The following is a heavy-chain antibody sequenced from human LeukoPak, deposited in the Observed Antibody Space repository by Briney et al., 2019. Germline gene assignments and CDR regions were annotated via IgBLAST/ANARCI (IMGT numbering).Heavy chain of an antibody. CDR1: GFTFSSYA. D-gene: IGHD3-3*01. CDR3: AKDTSFDFWSGPDN. CDR2: ISGSGGNR. J-gene: IGHJ4*02. Sequence: GGSLRLSCAASGFTFSSYAMSWVRQAPGKGLEWVSGISGSGGNRYYADSVKGRFTISRDNSKNTLYVQMNSVRAEDTAVYYCAKDTSFDFWSGPDNWGQGTVVTVSS. V-gene: IGHV3-23*01.